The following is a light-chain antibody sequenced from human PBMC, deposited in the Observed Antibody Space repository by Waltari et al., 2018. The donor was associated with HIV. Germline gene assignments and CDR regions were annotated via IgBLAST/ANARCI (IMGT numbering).Light chain of an antibody. J-gene: IGLJ2*01. CDR2: DVN. CDR3: CSYAGSYTEI. Sequence: QSAMTQPASVAGSPGQSLTISGTGTSSDIGGYDYVPWYQQHPGKAPKLVIFDVNKRPSGFPARFSGSKSGHTASLTISGLQADDEADYYCCSYAGSYTEIFGGGTKLTVL. V-gene: IGLV2-11*01. CDR1: SSDIGGYDY.